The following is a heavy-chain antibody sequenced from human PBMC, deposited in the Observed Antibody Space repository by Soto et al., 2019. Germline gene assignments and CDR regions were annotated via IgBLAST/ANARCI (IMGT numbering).Heavy chain of an antibody. Sequence: EVQLVESGGGLVQPGRSLRLSCAASGFNFNDYGMHWVRQVPGKGLEWVSGISGTGVLMYYADSVKGRFSVSRDNSKNTLYLQMNSLGVEDTALYYCTKIRYSSGWTEDNWGQGTLVTVSS. CDR1: GFNFNDYG. CDR2: ISGTGVLM. J-gene: IGHJ4*02. V-gene: IGHV3-9*01. D-gene: IGHD6-19*01. CDR3: TKIRYSSGWTEDN.